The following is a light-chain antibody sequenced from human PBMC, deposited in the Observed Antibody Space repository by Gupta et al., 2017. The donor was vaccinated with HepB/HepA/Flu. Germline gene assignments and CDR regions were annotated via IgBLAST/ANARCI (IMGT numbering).Light chain of an antibody. J-gene: IGKJ1*01. Sequence: DIVMTQSPLSLPVTPGEPASISCRSSQSLLHRNGYNYLDWYLQKPGQSPQLLIYLGSNRASGVPDRFSGSGSGTEFTLKISRVEAEDVGVYYCMQALQTPWTFGQGTKVEIK. CDR3: MQALQTPWT. CDR2: LGS. CDR1: QSLLHRNGYNY. V-gene: IGKV2-28*01.